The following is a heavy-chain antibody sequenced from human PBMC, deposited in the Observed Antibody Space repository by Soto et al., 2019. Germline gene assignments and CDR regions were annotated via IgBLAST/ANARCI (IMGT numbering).Heavy chain of an antibody. CDR3: ARDEGYCSGGSCAGDAFDI. D-gene: IGHD2-15*01. CDR2: IYYSGST. V-gene: IGHV4-59*01. J-gene: IGHJ3*02. CDR1: GGSISSYY. Sequence: QVQLQESGPGLVKPSETLSLTCTVSGGSISSYYWSWIRQPPGKGLEWLGYIYYSGSTNYNPSLKSRVTISVDTSKNQFSLKLSSVTAADTAVYYCARDEGYCSGGSCAGDAFDIWGQGTMVTVSS.